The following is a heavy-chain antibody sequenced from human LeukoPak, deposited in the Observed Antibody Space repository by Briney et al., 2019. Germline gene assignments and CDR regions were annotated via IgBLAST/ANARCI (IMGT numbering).Heavy chain of an antibody. J-gene: IGHJ6*03. CDR2: IRSKTHNYAT. CDR3: ARDLDSSSWYVHYYYYMDV. Sequence: GGSLRLSCAASGFTFSGSAMHWVRQTSGKGLEWVGNIRSKTHNYATLYAASVKGRFTISRDDSKNAAYLQMNSLKTGDTAVYYCARDLDSSSWYVHYYYYMDVWGKGTTVTVSS. D-gene: IGHD6-13*01. V-gene: IGHV3-73*01. CDR1: GFTFSGSA.